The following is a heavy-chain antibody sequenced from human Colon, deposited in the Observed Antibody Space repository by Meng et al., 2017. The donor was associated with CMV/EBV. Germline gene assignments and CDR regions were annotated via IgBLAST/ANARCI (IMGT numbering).Heavy chain of an antibody. D-gene: IGHD1-26*01. CDR2: INPKSGDT. J-gene: IGHJ5*02. V-gene: IGHV1-2*02. CDR1: KYTFTDYY. CDR3: ARSGSYSNWFDP. Sequence: ASVKVSCKASKYTFTDYYIHWVRQAPGQGLEWMGWINPKSGDTKYAQKFQGRVTMTRDTYITTAYMELSSLISDDTAVYYCARSGSYSNWFDPWGQGTLVTVSS.